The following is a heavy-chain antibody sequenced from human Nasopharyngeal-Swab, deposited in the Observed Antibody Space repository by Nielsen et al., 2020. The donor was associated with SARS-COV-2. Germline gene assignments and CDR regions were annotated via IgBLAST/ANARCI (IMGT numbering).Heavy chain of an antibody. CDR2: IYYSGST. D-gene: IGHD6-13*01. CDR3: ARAARYSSTWSLPYDAFDI. J-gene: IGHJ3*02. V-gene: IGHV4-31*02. Sequence: WIRQPPGKGLEWIGYIYYSGSTYYNPSPKSRLTISVDTSKNQFSLKLSSVTAADTAVYYCARAARYSSTWSLPYDAFDIWGQGTMVTVSS.